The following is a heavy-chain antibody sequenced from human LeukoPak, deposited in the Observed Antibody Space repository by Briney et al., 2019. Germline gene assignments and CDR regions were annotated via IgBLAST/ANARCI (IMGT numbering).Heavy chain of an antibody. D-gene: IGHD3-10*01. CDR3: ARSPGGSGTRAFDI. V-gene: IGHV4-4*07. CDR1: GGSISSYY. Sequence: SETLSLTCTVSGGSISSYYWSWIRQPAGKGLEWIGRIYTSGSTNYNPSLKSRVTISVDTSKNQFSLELSSVTAADTAVYYCARSPGGSGTRAFDIRGQGTMVTVSS. CDR2: IYTSGST. J-gene: IGHJ3*02.